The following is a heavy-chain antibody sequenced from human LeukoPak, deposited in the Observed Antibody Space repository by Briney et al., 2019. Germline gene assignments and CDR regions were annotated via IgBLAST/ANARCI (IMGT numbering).Heavy chain of an antibody. CDR2: ISSSGSTI. J-gene: IGHJ6*03. CDR1: GFTFSSYE. V-gene: IGHV3-48*03. CDR3: ARGYYYYMDV. Sequence: GGSLRLSCAASGFTFSSYEMNWVRQAPGKGLEWVSYISSSGSTIYYADSVKGRFTISRDNAKNSLYLQMNSLRAEDTAVYYCARGYYYYMDVWGKGTTVTISS.